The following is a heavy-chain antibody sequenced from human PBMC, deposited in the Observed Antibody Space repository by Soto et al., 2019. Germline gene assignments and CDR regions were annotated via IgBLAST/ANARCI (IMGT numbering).Heavy chain of an antibody. V-gene: IGHV4-31*03. Sequence: SETLSLTCTVSGGSISSGGYYWSWIRQHPGKGLEWIGYIYYSGSTYYNPSLKSRVTISVDTSKNQFSLKLSSVTAADTAVYYCATSAVAGNFDYWGQGTLVTVSS. CDR1: GGSISSGGYY. CDR3: ATSAVAGNFDY. J-gene: IGHJ4*02. D-gene: IGHD6-19*01. CDR2: IYYSGST.